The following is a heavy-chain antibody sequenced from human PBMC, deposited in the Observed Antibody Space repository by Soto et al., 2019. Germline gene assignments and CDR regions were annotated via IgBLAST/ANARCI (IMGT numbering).Heavy chain of an antibody. CDR3: ARLPGYCSGDSCRIDY. CDR2: LYNTGST. Sequence: PSETLSLTCTVSGASISRYYWSWIRQSPGKGLEWIGYLYNTGSTIYNPSLKSRVTISVDTSKNQFSLKMNSVTAADTAVYYCARLPGYCSGDSCRIDYWGQGTLVTSPQ. CDR1: GASISRYY. D-gene: IGHD2-15*01. J-gene: IGHJ4*02. V-gene: IGHV4-59*01.